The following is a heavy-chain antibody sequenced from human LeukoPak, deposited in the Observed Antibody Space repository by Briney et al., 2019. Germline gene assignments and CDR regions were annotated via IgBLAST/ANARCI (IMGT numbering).Heavy chain of an antibody. CDR2: ISAYNGNT. CDR1: GYTFTSYG. Sequence: ASLKVSCKASGYTFTSYGISWMRQAPGQGLEWMGWISAYNGNTNYAQKFQGRVTMTTDTYTRTDNMEVRRQRSDDTAVYYCAKVKGDSSGYSDDYYFDYWGQGTLVTVSS. CDR3: AKVKGDSSGYSDDYYFDY. D-gene: IGHD3-22*01. V-gene: IGHV1-18*01. J-gene: IGHJ4*02.